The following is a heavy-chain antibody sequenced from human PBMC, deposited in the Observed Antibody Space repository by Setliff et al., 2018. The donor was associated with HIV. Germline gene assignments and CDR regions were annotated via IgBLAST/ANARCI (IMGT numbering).Heavy chain of an antibody. D-gene: IGHD4-17*01. V-gene: IGHV1-18*01. CDR3: ARGQIIVARSSSTVTAIDY. CDR2: TSGYNGNT. CDR1: GYTFINYG. Sequence: GASVKVSCKASGYTFINYGVTWVRQAPGQGLEWMGWTSGYNGNTNYAQKFQGRVTTTTDTSTNTAYMELRSLRSDDTAVYYCARGQIIVARSSSTVTAIDYWGQGTQVTVSS. J-gene: IGHJ4*02.